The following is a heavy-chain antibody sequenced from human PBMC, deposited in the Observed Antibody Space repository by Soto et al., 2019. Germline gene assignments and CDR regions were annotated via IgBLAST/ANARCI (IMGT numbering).Heavy chain of an antibody. CDR1: GFTFSSYA. CDR3: IHFGSGYVRGGY. V-gene: IGHV3-23*01. J-gene: IGHJ4*02. Sequence: EVQLLESGGGLVQPGGSLRLSCAASGFTFSSYAMSWVRQAPGKGLEWVSAISGSGGSTYYADSVKGRFTISRDNSKNTLYLQMNSMRAADTAVYYCIHFGSGYVRGGYWGQGSLVTV. D-gene: IGHD3-3*02. CDR2: ISGSGGST.